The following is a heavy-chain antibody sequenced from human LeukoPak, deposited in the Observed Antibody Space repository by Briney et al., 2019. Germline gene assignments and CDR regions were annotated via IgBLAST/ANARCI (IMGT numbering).Heavy chain of an antibody. Sequence: PSETLSLTCTVSGGSISSSSYYWGWIRQPPGKGLEWIGSIYYSGSTYYNPSLKSRVTMSVDTSKNQFSLKLSSVTAADTAVYYCARTGLHVWGWFDPWGQGTLVTVSS. V-gene: IGHV4-39*07. CDR2: IYYSGST. CDR1: GGSISSSSYY. J-gene: IGHJ5*02. D-gene: IGHD3-16*01. CDR3: ARTGLHVWGWFDP.